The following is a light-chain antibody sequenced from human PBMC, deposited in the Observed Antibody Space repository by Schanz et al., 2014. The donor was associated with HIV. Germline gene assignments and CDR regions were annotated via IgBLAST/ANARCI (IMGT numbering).Light chain of an antibody. J-gene: IGKJ3*01. CDR1: HYISVW. Sequence: DIQLTQSPSPLSASVGDEVTITCRASHYISVWLAWYQKKPGQAPKFLISRASTLEGGVSSRFRGGGSGTEFTLTITTLQPEDFATYYCQQLNSYPRGFTFGPGTKVDIK. CDR2: RAS. CDR3: QQLNSYPRGFT. V-gene: IGKV1-9*01.